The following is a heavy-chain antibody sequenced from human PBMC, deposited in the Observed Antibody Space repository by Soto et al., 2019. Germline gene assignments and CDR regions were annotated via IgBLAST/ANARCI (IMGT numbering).Heavy chain of an antibody. Sequence: EVPLVESGGGLIQPGGSLRLSCAASGFTFSTYWMAWVRQAPGKRPEWVANIKEDGNEKYHVDSVKGRFTISRDNAKNSLYLQMRSLSADDTALYYCARELPSRYGASIRNVFDIWGQGTMVTVSS. J-gene: IGHJ3*02. CDR1: GFTFSTYW. D-gene: IGHD5-12*01. V-gene: IGHV3-7*04. CDR3: ARELPSRYGASIRNVFDI. CDR2: IKEDGNEK.